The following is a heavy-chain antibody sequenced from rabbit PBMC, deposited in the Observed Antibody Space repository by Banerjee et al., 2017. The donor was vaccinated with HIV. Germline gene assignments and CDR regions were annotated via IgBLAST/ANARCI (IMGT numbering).Heavy chain of an antibody. V-gene: IGHV1S40*01. CDR1: GFSFSSSYY. CDR2: IYGGSSGRT. Sequence: QSLEESGGDLVKPGASLTLTCTASGFSFSSSYYMCWVRQAPGKGLEWIGCIYGGSSGRTYYATWAKGRFTISKTSSTTVTLQMTSLTAADTATYFCARIDTYYFNLWGPGTLVTVS. J-gene: IGHJ4*01. D-gene: IGHD1-1*01. CDR3: ARIDTYYFNL.